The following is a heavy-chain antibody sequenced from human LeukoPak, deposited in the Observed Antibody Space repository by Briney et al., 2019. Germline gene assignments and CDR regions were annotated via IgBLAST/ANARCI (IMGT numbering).Heavy chain of an antibody. J-gene: IGHJ4*02. CDR1: GFSFTNAW. D-gene: IGHD3-10*01. Sequence: GGSLRLSCAASGFSFTNAWMSWVRQAPGKGLEWVGRIKSKTDGGTIDYAAPVKGRFTISRDDSKNTLFLQMNSLKIEDTAVYYCATVTLRPVGLWGQGTLVTVSS. V-gene: IGHV3-15*05. CDR2: IKSKTDGGTI. CDR3: ATVTLRPVGL.